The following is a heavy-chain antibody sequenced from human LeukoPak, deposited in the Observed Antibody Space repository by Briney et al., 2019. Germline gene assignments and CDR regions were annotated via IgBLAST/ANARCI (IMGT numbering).Heavy chain of an antibody. D-gene: IGHD3-3*01. CDR1: GYDFTTYW. V-gene: IGHV5-51*01. Sequence: GESLKISCKGSGYDFTTYWIAWVRQMPGKGLEWMGNINPVNSETTYSPSFQGLVTMSVDKSISTAYLQLSSLKASDTAMYFCARHWSAAWFGYWGQGSPVTVSS. CDR2: INPVNSET. J-gene: IGHJ4*03. CDR3: ARHWSAAWFGY.